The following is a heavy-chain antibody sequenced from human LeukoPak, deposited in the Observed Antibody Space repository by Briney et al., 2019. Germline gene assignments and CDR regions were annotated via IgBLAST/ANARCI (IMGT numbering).Heavy chain of an antibody. CDR3: ARFLNYYDSSGFDY. D-gene: IGHD3-22*01. J-gene: IGHJ4*02. CDR2: INPNSGGT. V-gene: IGHV1-2*02. Sequence: ASVKVSCKASGYTFTGCYMHWVRQAPGQGLEGMGWINPNSGGTNYAEKFQGRVTMTRDTSISTAYMELSRLRSENTAVYYCARFLNYYDSSGFDYWGQGTLVTVSS. CDR1: GYTFTGCY.